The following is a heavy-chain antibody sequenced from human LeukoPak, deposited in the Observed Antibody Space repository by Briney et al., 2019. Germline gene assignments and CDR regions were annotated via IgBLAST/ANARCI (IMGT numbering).Heavy chain of an antibody. CDR2: ISSGGSTI. D-gene: IGHD1-1*01. J-gene: IGHJ4*02. Sequence: GGSLRPFCAASGFTVSGYEMNWVRQAPGKGLEWVSYISSGGSTIYYADSVRGRFTISRDNAENSLYLQMNSLRAEDTAVYYYARVSCTTGWGQGTLVTVSS. CDR3: ARVSCTTG. CDR1: GFTVSGYE. V-gene: IGHV3-48*03.